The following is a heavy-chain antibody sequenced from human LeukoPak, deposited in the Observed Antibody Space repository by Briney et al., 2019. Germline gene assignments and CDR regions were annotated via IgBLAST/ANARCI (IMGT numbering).Heavy chain of an antibody. Sequence: GGSLRLSCAASGFTFSGYAMSWVRQAPGKGLEWVSPISSSGDSTYYADSVKGRFTISRDNSKNTLYLQMNSLRVEDTAVYYCASYCSGTSCYAFDIWGQGTLVTVS. CDR2: ISSSGDST. D-gene: IGHD2-2*01. V-gene: IGHV3-23*01. CDR1: GFTFSGYA. J-gene: IGHJ3*02. CDR3: ASYCSGTSCYAFDI.